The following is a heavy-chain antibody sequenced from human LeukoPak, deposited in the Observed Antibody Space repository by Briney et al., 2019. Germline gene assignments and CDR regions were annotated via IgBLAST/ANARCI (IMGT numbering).Heavy chain of an antibody. CDR2: INPDGSST. V-gene: IGHV3-74*01. D-gene: IGHD1-26*01. CDR3: TKGSLGAFDI. J-gene: IGHJ3*02. Sequence: PGGSLRLSCAASGFTFSNYWMYWVRQAPGKGLVWVSRINPDGSSTNYADSLKGRFTISRDNAKDTLYLQMNSLRAEDTAVYYCTKGSLGAFDIWGQGTMVTVSS. CDR1: GFTFSNYW.